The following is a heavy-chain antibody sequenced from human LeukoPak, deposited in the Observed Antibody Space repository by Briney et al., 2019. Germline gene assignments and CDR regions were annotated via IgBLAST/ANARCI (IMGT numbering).Heavy chain of an antibody. CDR2: IYYSGST. CDR3: ARLYGFYYYYYMDV. J-gene: IGHJ6*03. V-gene: IGHV4-39*01. D-gene: IGHD3-10*01. CDR1: GGSISSSSYY. Sequence: KPSETLSLTCTVSGGSISSSSYYWGWIRQPPGTGLEWIGSIYYSGSTYYNPSLKSRVTISVDTSKNQFSLKLSSVTAADTAVYYCARLYGFYYYYYMDVWGKGTTVTISS.